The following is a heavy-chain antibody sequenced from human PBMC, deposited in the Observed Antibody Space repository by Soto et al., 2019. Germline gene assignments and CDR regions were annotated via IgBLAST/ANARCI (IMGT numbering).Heavy chain of an antibody. D-gene: IGHD2-21*02. CDR1: GYTFTNYG. CDR3: AIFHCGGDCYSVVDY. Sequence: ASVKVSCKTSGYTFTNYGISWVRQAPGQGLEWMGWINPNSGGTNYAQKFQGWVTMTRDTSISTAYMELSRLRSDDTAVYYCAIFHCGGDCYSVVDYWGQGTLVTVSS. CDR2: INPNSGGT. J-gene: IGHJ4*02. V-gene: IGHV1-2*04.